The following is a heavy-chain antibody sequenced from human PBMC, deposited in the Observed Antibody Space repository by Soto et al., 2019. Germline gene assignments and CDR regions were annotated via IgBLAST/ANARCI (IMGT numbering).Heavy chain of an antibody. Sequence: GASVKVSCKASGYTFTSYGISWVRQAPGQGLEWMGWISAYNGNTKYSQKFQGRVTITRDTSASTAYMELSSLRSEDTAVYYCARGGTSGMDVWGQGTTVTVSS. D-gene: IGHD1-1*01. V-gene: IGHV1-18*01. CDR2: ISAYNGNT. CDR3: ARGGTSGMDV. CDR1: GYTFTSYG. J-gene: IGHJ6*02.